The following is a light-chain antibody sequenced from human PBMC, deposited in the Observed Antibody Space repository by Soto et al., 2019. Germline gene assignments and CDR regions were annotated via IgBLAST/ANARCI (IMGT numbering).Light chain of an antibody. CDR2: DVN. Sequence: QSALTQPASVSGSPGQSITISCTGTSSDVGHYNYVSWYQQYPGKAPKLMIYDVNTRPSGVSNRFSGSKSDNTASLTISGLQAEDEADYYCCSYTSSSTRIFGGGTKLTVL. CDR3: CSYTSSSTRI. J-gene: IGLJ2*01. CDR1: SSDVGHYNY. V-gene: IGLV2-14*01.